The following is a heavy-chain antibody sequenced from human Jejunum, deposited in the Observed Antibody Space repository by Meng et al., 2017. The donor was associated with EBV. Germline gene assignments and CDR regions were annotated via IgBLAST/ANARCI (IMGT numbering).Heavy chain of an antibody. CDR2: IYYSGST. Sequence: QRQLQESGPGLVKPSETLSLTCTVSGGSVNSGNVYWSWIRQSPGKGLEWIGYIYYSGSTNYIPSLKSRVTISLDTSKNQFSLKLSPVTAADTAVYYCAGLRYSGYDRAFDYWGQGALVTVSS. CDR1: GGSVNSGNVY. D-gene: IGHD5-12*01. V-gene: IGHV4-61*01. J-gene: IGHJ4*02. CDR3: AGLRYSGYDRAFDY.